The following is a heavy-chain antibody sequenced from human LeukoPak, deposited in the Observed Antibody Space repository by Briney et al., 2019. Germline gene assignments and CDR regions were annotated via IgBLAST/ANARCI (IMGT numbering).Heavy chain of an antibody. V-gene: IGHV1-2*02. D-gene: IGHD3-3*01. CDR2: INPNSGGT. Sequence: ASVKVSCKASGYTFTGYYMHWVRQAPGQGLEWMGWINPNSGGTNYAQKFQGRVTMTRDTSISTAYMELSRLRSDDTAVYYCAILPRTIFGVVIRPNWFDPWGQGTLVTVSS. J-gene: IGHJ5*02. CDR1: GYTFTGYY. CDR3: AILPRTIFGVVIRPNWFDP.